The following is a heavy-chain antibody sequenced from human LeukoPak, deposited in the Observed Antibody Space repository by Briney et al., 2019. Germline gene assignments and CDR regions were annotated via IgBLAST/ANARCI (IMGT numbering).Heavy chain of an antibody. D-gene: IGHD2-15*01. CDR3: ARVVVAAGSNWFDS. Sequence: SETLSLTCTVSGGSISSYYWSWIRQPPGKGLVWIGYIYYTGSTNYNPSLKSRVTISVDTSKNQFSLKLSSVSAADTAVYYCARVVVAAGSNWFDSSGQGTLVTVSS. CDR1: GGSISSYY. CDR2: IYYTGST. J-gene: IGHJ5*01. V-gene: IGHV4-59*01.